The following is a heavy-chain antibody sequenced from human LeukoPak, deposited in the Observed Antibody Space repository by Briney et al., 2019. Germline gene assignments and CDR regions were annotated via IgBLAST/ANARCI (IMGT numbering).Heavy chain of an antibody. D-gene: IGHD2-2*01. CDR3: GKRGRYCSSTSCPPPYYFDY. CDR1: GFTSSNAW. CDR2: IRSNGGST. J-gene: IGHJ4*02. Sequence: GGSLRLSCAASGFTSSNAWMHWVRQAPGKGLEYFSAIRSNGGSTYYADSVKGRFTISRDNSKNTLYLQMSSLRAEDTAVYYCGKRGRYCSSTSCPPPYYFDYWGQGTLVTVSS. V-gene: IGHV3-64D*06.